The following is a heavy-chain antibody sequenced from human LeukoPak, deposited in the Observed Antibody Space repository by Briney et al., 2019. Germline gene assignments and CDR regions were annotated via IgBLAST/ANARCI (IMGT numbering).Heavy chain of an antibody. D-gene: IGHD6-19*01. CDR2: ISYDGGNI. Sequence: PGGSLRLSRAPSGFTFDDFAMHWVRQASGKGLEWVALISYDGGNIYYADSVQGRSTISRDNSKNMLFLQMNSLRPDDTAVYYCARDPPFGSGWSQNYFDHWGQGTLVTVSS. CDR1: GFTFDDFA. CDR3: ARDPPFGSGWSQNYFDH. J-gene: IGHJ4*02. V-gene: IGHV3-30*04.